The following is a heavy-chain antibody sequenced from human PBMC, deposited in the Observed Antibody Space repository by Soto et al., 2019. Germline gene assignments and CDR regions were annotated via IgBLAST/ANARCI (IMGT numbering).Heavy chain of an antibody. CDR2: INPASGST. J-gene: IGHJ4*02. CDR3: ARDLAAGDH. D-gene: IGHD6-13*01. V-gene: IGHV1-46*01. Sequence: QVQLVQSGAEVKKPGASVKLSCRTSGYTFTHYYIHWVRQARGQGLEWLGTINPASGSTNYPQGSQGRVTLTMDTSTTTVYMELSGLRATDTAIFYCARDLAAGDHWGQGTLVTVSS. CDR1: GYTFTHYY.